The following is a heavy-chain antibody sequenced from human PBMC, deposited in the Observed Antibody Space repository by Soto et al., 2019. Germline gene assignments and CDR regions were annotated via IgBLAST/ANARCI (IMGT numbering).Heavy chain of an antibody. CDR1: GGSISSYY. D-gene: IGHD1-7*01. V-gene: IGHV4-59*01. Sequence: QVQLQESGPGLVKPSETLSLTCTVSGGSISSYYWSWIRQPPGKGLEWIGYIYYSGSTNYNPSLKSRGTLSVDTSKNQVSLKLSSVTAAGTAVYYCAREGLTGTIGLYYYYGMDVWGQGTTVTVSS. J-gene: IGHJ6*02. CDR3: AREGLTGTIGLYYYYGMDV. CDR2: IYYSGST.